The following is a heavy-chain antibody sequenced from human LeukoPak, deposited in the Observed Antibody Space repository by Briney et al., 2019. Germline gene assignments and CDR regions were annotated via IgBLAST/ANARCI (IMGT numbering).Heavy chain of an antibody. CDR1: GFTFSSYA. D-gene: IGHD6-13*01. J-gene: IGHJ4*02. Sequence: GGSLRLSCAASGFTFSSYAMHWVRQAPGKGLEWVAVISYDGSDKYYADSVKGRFTISRDNSKNTLYLQMNSLRAEDTAVYYCARVGSAAGLPFGDYWGQGTLVTVSS. V-gene: IGHV3-30-3*01. CDR2: ISYDGSDK. CDR3: ARVGSAAGLPFGDY.